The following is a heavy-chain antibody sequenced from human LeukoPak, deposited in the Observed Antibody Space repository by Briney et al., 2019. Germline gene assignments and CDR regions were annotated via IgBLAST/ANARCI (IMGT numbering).Heavy chain of an antibody. CDR3: ARDLGRIAAAGTSLRP. CDR1: GFTFSSYS. J-gene: IGHJ4*02. CDR2: ISSSSSYI. V-gene: IGHV3-21*01. Sequence: GGSLRLSCAASGFTFSSYSMNWVRQAPGKGLEWVSSISSSSSYIYYADSVKGRFTISRDNAKNSLYLQMNSLRAEDTAVYYCARDLGRIAAAGTSLRPWGQGTLVTVSS. D-gene: IGHD6-13*01.